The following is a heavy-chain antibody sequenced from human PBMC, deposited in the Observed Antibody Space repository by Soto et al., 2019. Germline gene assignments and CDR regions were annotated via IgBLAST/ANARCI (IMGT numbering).Heavy chain of an antibody. CDR2: VHSSGST. V-gene: IGHV4-59*01. CDR3: ARGGASSKYFDS. J-gene: IGHJ4*02. D-gene: IGHD2-2*01. Sequence: PSETLSLTCTVSGGSINTDYWSWLRQAPEQGLEWIAFVHSSGSTNYSPSLKSRATISLDTSKNQLSLNLRSATTADTATYYCARGGASSKYFDSWGQGTLVPVSS. CDR1: GGSINTDY.